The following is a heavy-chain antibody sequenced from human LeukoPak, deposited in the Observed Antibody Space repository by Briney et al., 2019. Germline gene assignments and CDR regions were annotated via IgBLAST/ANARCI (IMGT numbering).Heavy chain of an antibody. CDR2: ISGSGGST. D-gene: IGHD3-10*01. V-gene: IGHV3-23*01. CDR3: AKGNFGTFGGLFSPNWFDP. J-gene: IGHJ5*02. Sequence: GGSLRLSCAASGFTFSSYAMSWVRQAPGKGLEWVSAISGSGGSTYYADSVKGRFTISRDNSKNTLYLQMNSLRAEDTAVYYFAKGNFGTFGGLFSPNWFDPWGQGTLVTVSS. CDR1: GFTFSSYA.